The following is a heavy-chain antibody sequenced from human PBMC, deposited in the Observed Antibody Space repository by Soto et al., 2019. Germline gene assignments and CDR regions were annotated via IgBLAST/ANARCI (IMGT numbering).Heavy chain of an antibody. CDR2: IYYSGSS. V-gene: IGHV4-59*01. D-gene: IGHD2-2*01. CDR3: ARQLLY. J-gene: IGHJ4*02. CDR1: GGSISRYY. Sequence: SETLSLTCTVSGGSISRYYWSWIRQPPGKGLEWIGYIYYSGSSNYNPSLKSRVTISVDTSKNQFSLQLSSVTAADTAVYYCARQLLYWGQGTPVT.